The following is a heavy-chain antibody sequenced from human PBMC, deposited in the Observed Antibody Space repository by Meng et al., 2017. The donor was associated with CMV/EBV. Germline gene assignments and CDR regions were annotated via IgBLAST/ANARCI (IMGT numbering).Heavy chain of an antibody. Sequence: SVKVPCKASGGTFSSYAISWVRQAPGQGLEGMGGIIPIFGTANYAQKFQGRVTITTDESTSTAYMELSSLRSEDTAVYYCARGYWDSSGYYQHFDYWGQGTLVTVSS. V-gene: IGHV1-69*05. CDR2: IIPIFGTA. D-gene: IGHD3-22*01. J-gene: IGHJ4*02. CDR3: ARGYWDSSGYYQHFDY. CDR1: GGTFSSYA.